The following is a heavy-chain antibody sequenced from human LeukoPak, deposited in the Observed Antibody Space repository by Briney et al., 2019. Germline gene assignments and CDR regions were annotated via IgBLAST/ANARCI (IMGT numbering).Heavy chain of an antibody. V-gene: IGHV3-9*01. Sequence: PGGSLRLSCAASGFTFDDYAMHWVRQAPGKGLERVSGISWNSGSIGYADSVKGRFTISRDNAKNSLYLQMNSLRAEDTALYYCAKDYGGNSGVVDYWGQGTLVTVSS. CDR2: ISWNSGSI. D-gene: IGHD4-23*01. CDR1: GFTFDDYA. CDR3: AKDYGGNSGVVDY. J-gene: IGHJ4*02.